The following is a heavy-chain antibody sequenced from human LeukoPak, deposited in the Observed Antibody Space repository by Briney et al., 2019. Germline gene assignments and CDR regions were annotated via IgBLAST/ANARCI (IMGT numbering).Heavy chain of an antibody. CDR2: ISGSGGST. Sequence: PGGSLRLTCAASGFTFSSYAMSWVRQAPGKGLEWVSAISGSGGSTYYADSVKGRFTTSRDNSKNALYLQMNSLRAEDTAVYYCAKSIVGATYNWFDPWGQGTLVTVSS. J-gene: IGHJ5*02. V-gene: IGHV3-23*01. CDR3: AKSIVGATYNWFDP. CDR1: GFTFSSYA. D-gene: IGHD1-26*01.